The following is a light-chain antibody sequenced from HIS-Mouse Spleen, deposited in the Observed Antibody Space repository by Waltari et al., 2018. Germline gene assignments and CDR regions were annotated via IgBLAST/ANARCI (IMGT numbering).Light chain of an antibody. V-gene: IGLV3-10*01. CDR3: YSTDSSGNHRV. CDR2: EDS. J-gene: IGLJ2*01. Sequence: SYELTQPPSVSVSPGQTARITCSGDALPKKYAYWYQRKSGQAPVLVIYEDSKRPSGSPESFSGSSSGTMATLTISGAQVEDEADYYCYSTDSSGNHRVFGGGTKLTVL. CDR1: ALPKKY.